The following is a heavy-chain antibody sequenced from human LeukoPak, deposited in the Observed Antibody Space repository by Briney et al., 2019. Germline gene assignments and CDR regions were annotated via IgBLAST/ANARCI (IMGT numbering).Heavy chain of an antibody. V-gene: IGHV3-23*01. Sequence: PGGSLRLSCAASGFTFSSYAMSWVRQAPGKGLEWVSAISCSGGSTYYADSVKGRFTISRDNSKNTLYLQMNSLRAEDTAVYYCAKDHTYYYGSGSYYHDYWGQGTRFTVSS. J-gene: IGHJ4*02. CDR1: GFTFSSYA. CDR3: AKDHTYYYGSGSYYHDY. CDR2: ISCSGGST. D-gene: IGHD3-10*01.